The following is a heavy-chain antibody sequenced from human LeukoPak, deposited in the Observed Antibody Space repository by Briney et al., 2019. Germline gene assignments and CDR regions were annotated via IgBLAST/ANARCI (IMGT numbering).Heavy chain of an antibody. CDR2: INHSGST. V-gene: IGHV4-34*01. J-gene: IGHJ4*02. CDR1: GGSFSPYY. CDR3: ARGGFYCGGDCYVDY. Sequence: SETLSLTCAVYGGSFSPYYWSWIRQPPGKGLEWIGEINHSGSTNYNPSLKSRVTISVDTSKNQFSLRLSSVTAADTAVYYCARGGFYCGGDCYVDYWGKGTLVTVSS. D-gene: IGHD2-21*02.